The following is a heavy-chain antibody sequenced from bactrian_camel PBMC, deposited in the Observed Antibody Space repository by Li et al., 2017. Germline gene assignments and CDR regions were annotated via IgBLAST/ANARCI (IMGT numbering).Heavy chain of an antibody. V-gene: IGHV3S1*01. CDR3: ARRCWGTVPLLRGILVSL. CDR2: IDPDPAIT. CDR1: GYPTSNNF. D-gene: IGHD1*01. J-gene: IGHJ4*01. Sequence: VQLVESGGGAVQAGGSLRLSCAAAGYPTSNNFMAWFRQAPGKEREGVAAIDPDPAITFYAGSVKGRSTISADNAKNTLYLQMNSLAPEYTGMYYCARRCWGTVPLLRGILVSLLGPGDPGHRL.